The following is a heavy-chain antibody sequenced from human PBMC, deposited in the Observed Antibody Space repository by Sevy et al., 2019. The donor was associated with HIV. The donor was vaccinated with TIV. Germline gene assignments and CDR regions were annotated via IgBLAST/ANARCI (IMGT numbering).Heavy chain of an antibody. V-gene: IGHV3-48*02. D-gene: IGHD2-21*02. J-gene: IGHJ6*02. Sequence: GESLKISCAASGFTFSRYSMNWVRQAPGKGLEWISYISGNSAAIYYEDSVKGQFTVSRDNDNDALYLQLNSLRYDDTALYYCARGPDCGGDGDIGFYYPLDVWGQGTTVTVSS. CDR3: ARGPDCGGDGDIGFYYPLDV. CDR2: ISGNSAAI. CDR1: GFTFSRYS.